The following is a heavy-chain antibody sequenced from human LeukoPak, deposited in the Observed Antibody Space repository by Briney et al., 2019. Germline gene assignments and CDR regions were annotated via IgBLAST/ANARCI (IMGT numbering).Heavy chain of an antibody. V-gene: IGHV3-7*01. D-gene: IGHD3-10*01. J-gene: IGHJ4*02. Sequence: GGSLRLSCAASGFTFSSYAMSWVRQAPGKGLEWVANINQDGSEKYHVGSVKGRFTISRDNAKNSLYLQMNSLRAEDTAVYYCARAIGAYASYWGQGTLVTVSS. CDR2: INQDGSEK. CDR3: ARAIGAYASY. CDR1: GFTFSSYA.